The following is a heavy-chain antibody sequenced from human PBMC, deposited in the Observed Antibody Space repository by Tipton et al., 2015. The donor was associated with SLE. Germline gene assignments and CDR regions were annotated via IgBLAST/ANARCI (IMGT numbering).Heavy chain of an antibody. CDR3: ARGVGKQQLVGWGFDY. D-gene: IGHD6-13*01. J-gene: IGHJ4*02. V-gene: IGHV1-69*05. Sequence: QSGPEVKKPGSSVKVSCKASGDTFSSYAISWVRQAPGQGLEWMGGIIPIFGTANYAQKFQGRVTITTDESTSTAYMELSSLRSEDTAVYYCARGVGKQQLVGWGFDYWGQGTLVTVSS. CDR2: IIPIFGTA. CDR1: GDTFSSYA.